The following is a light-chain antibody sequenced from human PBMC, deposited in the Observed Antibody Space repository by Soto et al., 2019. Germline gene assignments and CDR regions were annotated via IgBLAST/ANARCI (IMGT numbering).Light chain of an antibody. CDR1: QSVSSSY. CDR3: QQRSNWPPIT. J-gene: IGKJ5*01. Sequence: EIVMTQSPRTLSLSPVERATLSCRASQSVSSSYLAWYHQKPGQAPRLLIYGASSRATGIPDRFSGSGSGTDFTLTISRLEPEDFAVYYCQQRSNWPPITFGQGTRLEIK. CDR2: GAS. V-gene: IGKV3D-20*02.